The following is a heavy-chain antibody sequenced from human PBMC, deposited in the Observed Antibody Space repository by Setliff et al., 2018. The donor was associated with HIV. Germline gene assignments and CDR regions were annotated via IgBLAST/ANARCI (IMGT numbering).Heavy chain of an antibody. D-gene: IGHD2-21*02. Sequence: ASVKVSCKASGYRFTNYGLSWVRQAPGQGLEWMGWISPHSGDTKYAQKLQGRITMTTDTSTGTSYMELKSLRSDDTAVYYCARGGGRGPVVVTVMFDYWGQGTLVTVSS. CDR2: ISPHSGDT. CDR1: GYRFTNYG. V-gene: IGHV1-18*01. CDR3: ARGGGRGPVVVTVMFDY. J-gene: IGHJ4*02.